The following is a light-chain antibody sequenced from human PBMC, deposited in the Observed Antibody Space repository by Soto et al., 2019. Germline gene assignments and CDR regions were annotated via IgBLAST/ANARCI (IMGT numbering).Light chain of an antibody. Sequence: DIQMTQSPSTLSASVGDRVTITCRASQSTTGWLAWYQQKPGKAPQLLIDDASSLESGVPSRFSGSGSGTEFTLTISSLQPDDFATYYGQQYNSYPLTFGGGTKVEIK. CDR2: DAS. J-gene: IGKJ4*01. CDR1: QSTTGW. CDR3: QQYNSYPLT. V-gene: IGKV1-5*01.